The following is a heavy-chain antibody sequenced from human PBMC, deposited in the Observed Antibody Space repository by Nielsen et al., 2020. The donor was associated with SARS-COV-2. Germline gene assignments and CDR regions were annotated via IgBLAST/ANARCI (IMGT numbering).Heavy chain of an antibody. CDR2: MSFDGIIG. CDR1: GFIFRSYW. J-gene: IGHJ4*01. CDR3: AKSVGYGCSDSGCSTGHLDH. D-gene: IGHD2-15*01. Sequence: GESLKISCAASGFIFRSYWMHWVRPAPGKGLEWVAIMSFDGIIGNYADSVEGRFTISRDNSKNMLYLQMNSLRAEDTAVYYCAKSVGYGCSDSGCSTGHLDHWGPGTQVTVSS. V-gene: IGHV3-30*18.